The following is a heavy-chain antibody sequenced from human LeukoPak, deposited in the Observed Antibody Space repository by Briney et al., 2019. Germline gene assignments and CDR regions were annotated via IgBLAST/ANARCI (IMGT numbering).Heavy chain of an antibody. Sequence: SQTLSLTCAVSGGSISSGGYSWSWIRQPPGKGLEWIGYIYHSGSTYYNPSLKSRVTMSVDRSKNQFSLKLSSVTAADTAVYYCARGGIVVVPAAAIRFLEWLPGGWFDPWGQGTLVTVSS. J-gene: IGHJ5*02. D-gene: IGHD2-2*01. CDR1: GGSISSGGYS. V-gene: IGHV4-30-2*01. CDR2: IYHSGST. CDR3: ARGGIVVVPAAAIRFLEWLPGGWFDP.